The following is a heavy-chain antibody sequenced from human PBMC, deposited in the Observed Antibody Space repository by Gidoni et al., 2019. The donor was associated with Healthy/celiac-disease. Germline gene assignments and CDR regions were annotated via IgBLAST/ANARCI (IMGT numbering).Heavy chain of an antibody. CDR3: ARSKLDYDSYWGAFDI. D-gene: IGHD3-22*01. J-gene: IGHJ3*02. CDR1: GFTFSSNT. Sequence: EVQLVESGGGLVKPGGSLRLSCPAPGFTFSSNTMNWVRQAPGQGLGWVASISSSSSYIYYEDSVKGRFTISRDNAKNSLYLQMNSLRAEDTAVYYCARSKLDYDSYWGAFDIWGQGTMVTVSS. CDR2: ISSSSSYI. V-gene: IGHV3-21*01.